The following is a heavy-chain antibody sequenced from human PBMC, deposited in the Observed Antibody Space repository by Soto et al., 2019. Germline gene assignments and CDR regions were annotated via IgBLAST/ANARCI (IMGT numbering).Heavy chain of an antibody. J-gene: IGHJ4*02. CDR3: ASGRYFDWLSNFDY. V-gene: IGHV4-31*03. Sequence: SETLSLTCTVSGGSISSGGYYWSWIRQHPGKGLEWIGYIYYSGSTYYNPSLKSRVTISVDTSKNQFSLKLSSVTAADTAVYYCASGRYFDWLSNFDYWGQGTLFTVSS. CDR2: IYYSGST. D-gene: IGHD3-9*01. CDR1: GGSISSGGYY.